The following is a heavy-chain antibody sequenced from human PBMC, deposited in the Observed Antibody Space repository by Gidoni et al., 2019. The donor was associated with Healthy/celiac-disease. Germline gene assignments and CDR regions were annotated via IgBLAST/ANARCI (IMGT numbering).Heavy chain of an antibody. J-gene: IGHJ6*02. CDR1: GYTFNSYV. Sequence: QVQLVQSGAEVKKPGASVKVSCKASGYTFNSYVINWVRQATGKGLEWMGWMNPNNGNTGSAKKFQGRVTMTRNTSIRTAYMELSSLRSEDTAGYYCARGRHIVVVGAATRYYYYGMDVWGQGTTVTVSS. CDR2: MNPNNGNT. CDR3: ARGRHIVVVGAATRYYYYGMDV. D-gene: IGHD2-15*01. V-gene: IGHV1-8*01.